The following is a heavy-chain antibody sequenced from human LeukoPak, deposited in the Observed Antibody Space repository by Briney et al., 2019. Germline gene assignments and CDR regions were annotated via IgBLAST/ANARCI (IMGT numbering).Heavy chain of an antibody. Sequence: SETLSLTCTVSGGSISSSSYYWGWIRQPPGKGLEWIGSIYYSGSTYYNPSLKSRVTISVDTSKNQFSLKLSSVTAADTAVYYCVRHVYSSSFGRWFDPWGQGTLVTVSS. D-gene: IGHD6-13*01. J-gene: IGHJ5*02. V-gene: IGHV4-39*01. CDR1: GGSISSSSYY. CDR3: VRHVYSSSFGRWFDP. CDR2: IYYSGST.